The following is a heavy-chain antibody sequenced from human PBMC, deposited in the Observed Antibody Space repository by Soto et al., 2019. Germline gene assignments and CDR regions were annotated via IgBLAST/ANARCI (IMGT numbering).Heavy chain of an antibody. Sequence: GSLRLSCAASGFTFSSYDMHWVRQATGKGLEWVSAIGTAGDTYYPGSVKGRFTITKDTSKNQVVLTMTNMDPVDTATYYCAHRLELENFDYWGQGTLLTVSS. D-gene: IGHD1-7*01. V-gene: IGHV3-13*01. CDR2: IGTAGDT. J-gene: IGHJ4*02. CDR1: GFTFSSYD. CDR3: AHRLELENFDY.